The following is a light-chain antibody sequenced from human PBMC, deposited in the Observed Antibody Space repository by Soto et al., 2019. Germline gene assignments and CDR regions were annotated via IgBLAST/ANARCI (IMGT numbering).Light chain of an antibody. Sequence: DIVMTQSPLSLPVTPGEPASISCRSSQSLLHSNGYNYLDWYLQKPGQSPQLLIYLGSNRSSGVPDRFSGSGSGTDFTLKINRVEAEDVGVYYCMQALQTPPTFGGGTKE. V-gene: IGKV2-28*01. CDR1: QSLLHSNGYNY. CDR3: MQALQTPPT. J-gene: IGKJ4*01. CDR2: LGS.